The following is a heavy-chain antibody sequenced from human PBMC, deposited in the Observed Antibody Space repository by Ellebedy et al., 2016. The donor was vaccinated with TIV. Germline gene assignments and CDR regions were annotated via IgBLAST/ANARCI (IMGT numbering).Heavy chain of an antibody. CDR2: IPPNGVST. J-gene: IGHJ4*02. CDR3: AKDDGSGSSFDY. D-gene: IGHD3-10*01. V-gene: IGHV1-46*01. CDR1: GYSFTSHY. Sequence: AASVKVSCKASGYSFTSHYIHWVRQAPGQGLEWMGVIPPNGVSTNYAQTFQGSVTMTRDTSTSTAYKELSSLRFEETAVYYCAKDDGSGSSFDYWGQGTLVTVSS.